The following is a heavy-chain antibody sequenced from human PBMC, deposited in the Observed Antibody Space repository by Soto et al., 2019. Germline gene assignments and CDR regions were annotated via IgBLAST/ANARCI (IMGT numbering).Heavy chain of an antibody. CDR2: TYYRSRWYS. Sequence: SQTLSLTCAISGDSVSSSRAAWGWIRQSPSRGLEWLGRTYYRSRWYSDYAESVKSRITIKPDTYKNQLSLQLNSATPEDTAVYYCALQGGGGELRSSDAFDIWGQGSMVTVSS. D-gene: IGHD2-21*01. V-gene: IGHV6-1*01. J-gene: IGHJ3*02. CDR1: GDSVSSSRAA. CDR3: ALQGGGGELRSSDAFDI.